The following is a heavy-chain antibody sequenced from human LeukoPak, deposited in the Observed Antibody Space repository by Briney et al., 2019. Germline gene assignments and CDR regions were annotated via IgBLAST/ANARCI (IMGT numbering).Heavy chain of an antibody. J-gene: IGHJ5*02. V-gene: IGHV4-59*11. CDR1: GVSISSHY. CDR3: ARAVGGYTIFGVVMGKYNCFDP. D-gene: IGHD3-3*01. Sequence: PAESLSLTCTVSGVSISSHYWSWIRQPPGKGLEWIVYIYYSGSTTHNPSLKRRLTITVNTSKNQFPQKLSSVTAADTGVYYCARAVGGYTIFGVVMGKYNCFDPWGQGTLVTVSS. CDR2: IYYSGST.